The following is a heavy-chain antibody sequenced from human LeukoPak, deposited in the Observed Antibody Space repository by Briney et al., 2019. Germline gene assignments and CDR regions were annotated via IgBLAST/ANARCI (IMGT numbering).Heavy chain of an antibody. V-gene: IGHV4-34*01. CDR1: GGSFSGYY. J-gene: IGHJ4*02. Sequence: SETLSLTCAVYGGSFSGYYWSWIRQPPGKGLEWIGEINHSGSTNYNPSLKSRVTISVDTSKNQFSLKLSSATAADTAVYYCARGPGDYWGQGTLVTVSS. CDR2: INHSGST. CDR3: ARGPGDY.